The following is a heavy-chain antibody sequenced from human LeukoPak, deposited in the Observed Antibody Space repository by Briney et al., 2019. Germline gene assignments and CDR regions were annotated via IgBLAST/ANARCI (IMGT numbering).Heavy chain of an antibody. CDR1: GFKFDAYP. CDR2: ISDSGGST. D-gene: IGHD3-16*01. V-gene: IGHV3-23*01. CDR3: AKGKINHDGAFDI. J-gene: IGHJ3*02. Sequence: SGGSLRLSCAASGFKFDAYPMGWVRHAPGKGLEWVSSISDSGGSTHYAESVRGRFSLSRDNFEKTLHLQMNRLRAEDTAVYYCAKGKINHDGAFDIWGQGTRVIVAS.